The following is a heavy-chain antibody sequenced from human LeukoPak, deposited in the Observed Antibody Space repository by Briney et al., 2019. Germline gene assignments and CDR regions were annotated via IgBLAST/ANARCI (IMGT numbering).Heavy chain of an antibody. CDR1: GFSFSRYA. CDR2: IYSGGST. D-gene: IGHD4-17*01. Sequence: GGSLRLSCAASGFSFSRYAMSWVRQAPGKGLEWVSVIYSGGSTYYADSVKGRFTISRDNSKNTLYLQMNSLRAEDTAVYYCARAGDYYFDYWGQGTLVTVSS. CDR3: ARAGDYYFDY. V-gene: IGHV3-53*01. J-gene: IGHJ4*02.